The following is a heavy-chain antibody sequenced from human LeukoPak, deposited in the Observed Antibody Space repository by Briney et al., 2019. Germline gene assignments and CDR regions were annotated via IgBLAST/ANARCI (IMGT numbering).Heavy chain of an antibody. D-gene: IGHD3-10*01. CDR2: LSWNSGSI. V-gene: IGHV3-9*01. Sequence: GGSLRLSCAASGFTFDDYAMHWVRQAPGKGLEWVSGLSWNSGSIAYADSVKGRFTISRENAKNSLYLQMNSLRPEDTAFYYCAKDEGPYYFGSAENGLDVWGQGTTVTVSS. CDR3: AKDEGPYYFGSAENGLDV. J-gene: IGHJ6*02. CDR1: GFTFDDYA.